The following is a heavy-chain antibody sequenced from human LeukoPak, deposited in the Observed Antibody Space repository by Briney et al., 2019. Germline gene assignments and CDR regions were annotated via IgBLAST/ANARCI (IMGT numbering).Heavy chain of an antibody. Sequence: SETLSLTCTVSGGSISSYYWSWIRQPAGKGLEWIGRIYTSGSTNYNPSLKSRVTMSVDTSKNQFSLKLSSVTAVDTAVYYCARDRGSSGWYLPYYFDYWGQGTLVTVSS. CDR3: ARDRGSSGWYLPYYFDY. J-gene: IGHJ4*02. D-gene: IGHD6-19*01. CDR2: IYTSGST. CDR1: GGSISSYY. V-gene: IGHV4-4*07.